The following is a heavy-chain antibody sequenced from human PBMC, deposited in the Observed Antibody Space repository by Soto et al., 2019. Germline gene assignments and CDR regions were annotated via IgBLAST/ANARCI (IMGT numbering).Heavy chain of an antibody. Sequence: PGGSLRLSCAASGFTVSSNYMSWVRQAPGKGLEWVSVIYSGGSTYYADSVKGRFTISRDNSKNTLYLQMNSLGAEDTAVYYCARYSSIAVASWFDPWGQGTLVTVS. CDR1: GFTVSSNY. CDR2: IYSGGST. V-gene: IGHV3-53*01. D-gene: IGHD6-19*01. CDR3: ARYSSIAVASWFDP. J-gene: IGHJ5*02.